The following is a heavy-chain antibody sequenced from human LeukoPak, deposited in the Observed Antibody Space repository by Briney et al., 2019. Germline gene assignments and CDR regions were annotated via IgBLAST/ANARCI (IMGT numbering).Heavy chain of an antibody. V-gene: IGHV1-18*04. J-gene: IGHJ4*02. D-gene: IGHD3-10*01. Sequence: ASVKVSCKASGYTFTSYGISWVRQAPGQGLDWMGWISAYNGNTNYAQKLQGRVTITTDTSTSTAYMELRSLRSDDAAVYYCARDLQELLWFGELLRVHFDYWGQGTLVTVSS. CDR2: ISAYNGNT. CDR1: GYTFTSYG. CDR3: ARDLQELLWFGELLRVHFDY.